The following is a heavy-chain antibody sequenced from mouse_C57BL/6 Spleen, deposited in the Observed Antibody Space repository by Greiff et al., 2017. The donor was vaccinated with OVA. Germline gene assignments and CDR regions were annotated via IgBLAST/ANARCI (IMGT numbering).Heavy chain of an antibody. V-gene: IGHV1-19*01. Sequence: EVKLVESGPVLVKPGASVKMSCKASGFTFTDYYMNWVKQSHGKSLEWIGVINPYNGGTSYNQKFKGKATLTVDKSSSTAYMELNSLTSEDSAVYYCSRVTTVDYFDYWGQGTTLTVSS. CDR3: SRVTTVDYFDY. D-gene: IGHD1-1*01. J-gene: IGHJ2*01. CDR2: INPYNGGT. CDR1: GFTFTDYY.